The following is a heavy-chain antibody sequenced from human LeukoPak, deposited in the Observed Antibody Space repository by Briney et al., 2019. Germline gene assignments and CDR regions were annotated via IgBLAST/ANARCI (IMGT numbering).Heavy chain of an antibody. CDR2: ISSSSSYI. CDR3: AKDQEAPTGSIDY. CDR1: GFTFSSYS. V-gene: IGHV3-21*01. Sequence: GGSLRLSCAASGFTFSSYSMNWVRQAPGKGLEWVSSISSSSSYIYYADSVKGRFTISRDNAKNSLYLQMNSLRAEDTAVYYCAKDQEAPTGSIDYWGQGTLVTVSS. D-gene: IGHD1-1*01. J-gene: IGHJ4*02.